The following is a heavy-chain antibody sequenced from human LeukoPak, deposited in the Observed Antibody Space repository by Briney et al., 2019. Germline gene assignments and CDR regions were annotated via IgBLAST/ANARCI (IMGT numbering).Heavy chain of an antibody. CDR3: ARVWAAAGAFDI. CDR2: ISSSSSYI. D-gene: IGHD6-13*01. Sequence: GXXLXXSCAASGFTFSSYXMNWVRQAPGKGLEWVSSISSSSSYIYYADSVMGRFTISRDNAKNSLYLQMNSLRAEDTAVYYCARVWAAAGAFDIWGQGTMVTVSS. J-gene: IGHJ3*02. V-gene: IGHV3-21*01. CDR1: GFTFSSYX.